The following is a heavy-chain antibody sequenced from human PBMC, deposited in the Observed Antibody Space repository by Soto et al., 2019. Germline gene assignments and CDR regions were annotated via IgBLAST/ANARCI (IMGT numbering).Heavy chain of an antibody. CDR2: SYYSGST. D-gene: IGHD1-26*01. CDR3: ARVGMVDKSEY. J-gene: IGHJ4*02. Sequence: QVQLQESGPGLVKPSETLSLTCTVSGGSISSYYWSWIRQPPGKGLEWIGYSYYSGSTNYKPSLKSRVTITVDTTKNPSSFKLSSMTEADTGVYYYARVGMVDKSEYWGQATPVTVSS. V-gene: IGHV4-59*01. CDR1: GGSISSYY.